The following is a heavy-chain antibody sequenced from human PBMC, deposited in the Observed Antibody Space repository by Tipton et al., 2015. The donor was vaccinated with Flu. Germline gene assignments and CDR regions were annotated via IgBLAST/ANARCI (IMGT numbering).Heavy chain of an antibody. CDR1: GGSISTYY. V-gene: IGHV4-4*07. Sequence: GSLRLSCTVSGGSISTYYWSWIRQPAGEGLEWVGRIYSSGNTNYNPSLKSRVAMSVDTSKNQFSLKLSSVTAGDTAVYFCARATRYGSGSYYPFDYWGQGTVVTVSS. J-gene: IGHJ4*02. D-gene: IGHD3-10*01. CDR2: IYSSGNT. CDR3: ARATRYGSGSYYPFDY.